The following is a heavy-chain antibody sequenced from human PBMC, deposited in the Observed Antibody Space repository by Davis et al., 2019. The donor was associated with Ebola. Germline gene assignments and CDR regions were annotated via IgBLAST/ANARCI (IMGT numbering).Heavy chain of an antibody. J-gene: IGHJ4*02. Sequence: GGSLRLSCAASGFTFSSYAMSWVRQAPGKGLEWVSAISGSGGTTYYADSVKGRFTISRDNSKNTLYLQMNSLRAEDTAVYYCAKLTDYYGSGSYYFDYLGQGTLVTVSS. D-gene: IGHD3-10*01. CDR3: AKLTDYYGSGSYYFDY. CDR2: ISGSGGTT. CDR1: GFTFSSYA. V-gene: IGHV3-23*01.